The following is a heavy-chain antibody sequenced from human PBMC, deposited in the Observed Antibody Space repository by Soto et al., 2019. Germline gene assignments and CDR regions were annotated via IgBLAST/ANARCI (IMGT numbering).Heavy chain of an antibody. CDR1: GDVFRSYG. V-gene: IGHV1-69*13. Sequence: SVKVSCKASGDVFRSYGINWVRQAPGQGLEWMGGIIPISGTTNYAQKFQGRVAITADESTDTVYMELSRLRSEDTAVYFCARVRCFNGLCHTADYGMDVWGQGTTVTVS. J-gene: IGHJ6*02. CDR3: ARVRCFNGLCHTADYGMDV. D-gene: IGHD2-8*01. CDR2: IIPISGTT.